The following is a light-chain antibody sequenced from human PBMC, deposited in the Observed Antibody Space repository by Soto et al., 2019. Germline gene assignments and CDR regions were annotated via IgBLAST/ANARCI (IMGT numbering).Light chain of an antibody. CDR2: DAS. Sequence: EIVLTQSPATLSLSPGERATLSCRASQSVSTYLAWYQQRPGQAPRLLMYDASNRATGVPARFSGSGSGTDFTLTISSVEPEDLAVYYCQPHVLTFGGGTKVEIK. CDR3: QPHVLT. V-gene: IGKV3-11*01. CDR1: QSVSTY. J-gene: IGKJ4*01.